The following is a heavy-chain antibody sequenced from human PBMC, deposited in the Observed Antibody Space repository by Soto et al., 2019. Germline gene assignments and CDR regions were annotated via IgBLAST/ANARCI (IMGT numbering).Heavy chain of an antibody. CDR3: AKDRVEYYYYGMDV. CDR1: GFTFSSYG. J-gene: IGHJ6*02. V-gene: IGHV3-30*18. D-gene: IGHD3-3*01. Sequence: GGSLRLSCAASGFTFSSYGMHWVRQAPGKGLEWVAVISYDGSNKYYADSVKGRFTISRDNSKNTLYLQMNSLRAEDTAVYYCAKDRVEYYYYGMDVWGQGTTVTVSS. CDR2: ISYDGSNK.